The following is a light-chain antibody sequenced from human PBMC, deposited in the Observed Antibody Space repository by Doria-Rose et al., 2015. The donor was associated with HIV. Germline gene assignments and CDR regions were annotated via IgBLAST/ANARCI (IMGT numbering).Light chain of an antibody. J-gene: IGKJ1*01. CDR2: DGS. CDR1: QSFSSTY. CDR3: HQYGTSWT. V-gene: IGKV3-20*01. Sequence: DIMMTQSPGTPSLSPGERATLSCRASQSFSSTYLAWYQQKPGQAPSLLIYDGSTRATGIPDRFSASGSGTDFTLTINRLEPEDFALYYCHQYGTSWTFGQGTKVEI.